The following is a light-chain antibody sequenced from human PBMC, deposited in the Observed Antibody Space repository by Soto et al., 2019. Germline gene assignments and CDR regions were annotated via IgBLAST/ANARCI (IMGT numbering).Light chain of an antibody. CDR3: QQYKNWPPPWT. V-gene: IGKV3-15*01. Sequence: DIVMTQSPATLSVSPGERATLSCRASQSVGSNLAWYQQKPGQAPRLLIYGASTRATGIPVRFSGSGSGTDFTLTISGLQSEDFAVYFCQQYKNWPPPWTFGQGTKVEIK. CDR2: GAS. CDR1: QSVGSN. J-gene: IGKJ1*01.